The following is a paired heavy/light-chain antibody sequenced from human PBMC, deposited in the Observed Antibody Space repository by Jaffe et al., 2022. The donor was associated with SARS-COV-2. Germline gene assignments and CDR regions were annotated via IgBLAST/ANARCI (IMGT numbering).Light chain of an antibody. CDR1: SSDVGGYNY. CDR3: CSYAGGYSVI. CDR2: DVT. Sequence: QSALTQPRSVSGSPGQSVTISCTGTSSDVGGYNYVSWYQQHPGKAPKLMIYDVTRRPSGVPDRFSGSKSGNTASLTISGLQAEDEADYYCCSYAGGYSVIFGGGTKLTVL. J-gene: IGLJ2*01. V-gene: IGLV2-11*01.
Heavy chain of an antibody. V-gene: IGHV3-23*04. CDR1: GFTFSSYA. CDR3: AKGGRAAAGPIYSDS. CDR2: ISGTGGST. D-gene: IGHD6-13*01. J-gene: IGHJ4*02. Sequence: EVQLVESGGGLVQPGGSLRLSCATSGFTFSSYAMTWVRQAPGKGLEWVSGISGTGGSTYYTDSVKGRFTMSRDNSENTLYLQMNSLRAEDAAVYYCAKGGRAAAGPIYSDSWGQGTLVTVSS.